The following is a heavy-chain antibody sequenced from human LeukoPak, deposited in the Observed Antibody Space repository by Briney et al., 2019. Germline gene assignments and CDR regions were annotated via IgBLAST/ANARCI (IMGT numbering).Heavy chain of an antibody. V-gene: IGHV4-39*01. CDR2: IYYSGST. Sequence: SETLSLTCTVSGGSISSSSYYWGWIRQPPGKGLEWIGSIYYSGSTYYNPSLKSRVTISVDTSKNQFSLKMRSVTAADTAVYYCARVKRDGPYGAVAGTAYYYGMDVWGQGTTVTVSS. D-gene: IGHD6-19*01. J-gene: IGHJ6*02. CDR3: ARVKRDGPYGAVAGTAYYYGMDV. CDR1: GGSISSSSYY.